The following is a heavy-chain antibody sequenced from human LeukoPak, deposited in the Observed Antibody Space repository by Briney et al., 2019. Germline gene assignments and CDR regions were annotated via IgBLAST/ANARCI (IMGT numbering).Heavy chain of an antibody. CDR3: ARGDQLRQDAFDI. Sequence: GGSLRLSCAASGFTFSSYWMSWVRQAPGKGLEWVANIKQDGSEKYYVDSVKGRFTISRDNAKNSLYLQMNSLRAEDTAVYYCARGDQLRQDAFDIWGQGTMVTVSS. CDR2: IKQDGSEK. CDR1: GFTFSSYW. V-gene: IGHV3-7*04. D-gene: IGHD3-3*01. J-gene: IGHJ3*02.